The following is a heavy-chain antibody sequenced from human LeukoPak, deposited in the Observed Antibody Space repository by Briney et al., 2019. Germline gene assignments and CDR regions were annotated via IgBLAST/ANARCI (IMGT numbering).Heavy chain of an antibody. D-gene: IGHD3-10*01. CDR2: TNPNTGDT. V-gene: IGHV1-2*02. CDR3: ATLVRGSNSYYPY. Sequence: ASVKVSCKASGYPFTDYYMHWIRQARGQGLEWMGWTNPNTGDTNYPQKFQGRVTMTTDTSISTAYMDLSILSSDDTAVYYCATLVRGSNSYYPYWGQGTLVTVSS. J-gene: IGHJ4*02. CDR1: GYPFTDYY.